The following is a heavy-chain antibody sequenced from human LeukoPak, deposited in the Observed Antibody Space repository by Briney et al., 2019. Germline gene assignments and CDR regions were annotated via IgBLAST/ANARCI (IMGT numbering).Heavy chain of an antibody. CDR2: IYYSGIT. J-gene: IGHJ4*02. D-gene: IGHD6-13*01. V-gene: IGHV4-59*01. Sequence: SETLSLTCAVYGGSFSGYYWSWIRQPPGKGLEWIGYIYYSGITNYNPSLKSRVTISIDTSKNHFSLQLSSVTAADTAVYYCASSHLYSSSWYLSGRFDFWGQGTLVTVSS. CDR1: GGSFSGYY. CDR3: ASSHLYSSSWYLSGRFDF.